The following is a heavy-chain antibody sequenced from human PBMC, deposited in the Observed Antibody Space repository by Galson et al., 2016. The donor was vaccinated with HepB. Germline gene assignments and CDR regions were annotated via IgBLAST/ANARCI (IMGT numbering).Heavy chain of an antibody. CDR2: IFSVDAT. V-gene: IGHV3-53*01. D-gene: IGHD3-22*01. CDR3: EGYSDPFDI. Sequence: SLRLSCAASGFTVSGKYMSWARQAPGQGLAWVAVIFSVDATYYRDSVQGRFTISRDNPKTTIYLQMHNLRAEDTAVYYCEGYSDPFDIWGQGTMVTVSS. CDR1: GFTVSGKY. J-gene: IGHJ3*02.